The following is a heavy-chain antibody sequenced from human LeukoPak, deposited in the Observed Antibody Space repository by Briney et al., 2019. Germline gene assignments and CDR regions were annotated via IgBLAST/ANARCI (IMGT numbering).Heavy chain of an antibody. CDR2: IYTSGST. V-gene: IGHV4-4*07. CDR1: GGSISSYY. D-gene: IGHD3-10*01. J-gene: IGHJ4*02. Sequence: SETLSLTCTVSGGSISSYYWSWIRQPAGKGLEWIGRIYTSGSTNYNPSLKGRVTMSVDTSKNQFSLKLSSVTAADTAVYYCARETPSYYYYGSGSPTPFDYWGQGTLVTVSS. CDR3: ARETPSYYYYGSGSPTPFDY.